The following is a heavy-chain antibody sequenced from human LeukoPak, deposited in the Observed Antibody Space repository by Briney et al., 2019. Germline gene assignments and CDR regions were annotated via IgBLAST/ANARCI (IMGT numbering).Heavy chain of an antibody. Sequence: PGGSLRLSCAASRLTFTDFWMNWVRLAPGRGLEWLANINPYGSEKYYVDSVKGRFAISRDNAKNEVYLEMNSLRAEDTGVYYCSGRDSSRSPRAYWGQGALVSVSS. V-gene: IGHV3-7*01. CDR2: INPYGSEK. J-gene: IGHJ4*02. CDR3: SGRDSSRSPRAY. D-gene: IGHD2-2*01. CDR1: RLTFTDFW.